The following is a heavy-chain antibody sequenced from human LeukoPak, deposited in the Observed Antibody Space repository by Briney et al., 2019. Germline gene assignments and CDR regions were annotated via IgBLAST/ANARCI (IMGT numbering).Heavy chain of an antibody. CDR1: GGTFSSYA. J-gene: IGHJ4*02. Sequence: SVKVSCKASGGTFSSYAISWVRQAPGQGLEWMGRIIPIFGTADYAQKFQGRVTITTDESTSTAYMELSSLRSEDTAVYYCARVPLGGFGELLPNDYWGQGTLVTVSS. D-gene: IGHD3-10*01. CDR3: ARVPLGGFGELLPNDY. V-gene: IGHV1-69*05. CDR2: IIPIFGTA.